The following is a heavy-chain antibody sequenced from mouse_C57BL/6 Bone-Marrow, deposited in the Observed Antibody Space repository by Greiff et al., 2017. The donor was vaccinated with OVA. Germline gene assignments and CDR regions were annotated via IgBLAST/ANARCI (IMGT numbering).Heavy chain of an antibody. D-gene: IGHD3-2*02. CDR1: GFTFSDYG. V-gene: IGHV5-17*01. Sequence: EVKVVGSGGGLVTLGGSLKLSCAASGFTFSDYGLHWVRQAPEKGLEWVAYISSGSSTIYYADTVKGRFTISRDNAKNTLFLQMTSLRSEDTAMYYCASPGLQSAMDYWGQGTSVTVSS. CDR2: ISSGSSTI. J-gene: IGHJ4*01. CDR3: ASPGLQSAMDY.